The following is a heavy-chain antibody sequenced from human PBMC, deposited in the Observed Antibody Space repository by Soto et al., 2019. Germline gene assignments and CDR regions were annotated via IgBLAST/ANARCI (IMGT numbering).Heavy chain of an antibody. D-gene: IGHD2-2*01. CDR3: ARDRDIVVVPAAYYYYYYMDV. J-gene: IGHJ6*03. CDR1: GYTFTSYG. V-gene: IGHV1-18*01. Sequence: AAVKVSCKASGYTFTSYGISWVRQAPGQELEWMGWISAYNGNTNYAQKLQGRVTMTTDTSTSTAYMELRSLRSDDTAVYYCARDRDIVVVPAAYYYYYYMDVWGKGTTVTVSS. CDR2: ISAYNGNT.